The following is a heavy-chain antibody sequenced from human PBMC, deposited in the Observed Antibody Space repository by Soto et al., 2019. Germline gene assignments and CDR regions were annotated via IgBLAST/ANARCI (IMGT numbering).Heavy chain of an antibody. Sequence: ASVKVSCKASGGTFSSYAISWVRQAPGQGLEWMGGIIPIFGTANYAQKFQGRVTITADESTSTAYMELSSLRSEDTAVYYCAGGRDIIVVPAATRAPYYYYGIDVWGQGTTVTVSS. CDR1: GGTFSSYA. V-gene: IGHV1-69*13. CDR3: AGGRDIIVVPAATRAPYYYYGIDV. CDR2: IIPIFGTA. D-gene: IGHD2-2*01. J-gene: IGHJ6*02.